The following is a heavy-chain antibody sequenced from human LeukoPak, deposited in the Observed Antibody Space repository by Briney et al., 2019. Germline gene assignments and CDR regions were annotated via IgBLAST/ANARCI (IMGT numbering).Heavy chain of an antibody. CDR2: ISGSGGST. J-gene: IGHJ4*02. CDR3: AKVNAQYQLLWGACDY. V-gene: IGHV3-23*01. CDR1: GFTFSSYA. Sequence: QPGGSLRLSCAAPGFTFSSYAMSWVRQAPGKGLEWASAISGSGGSTYYADSVKGRFTISRDNSKNTLYLQMNSLRAEDTAVYYCAKVNAQYQLLWGACDYWGQGTLVTVSS. D-gene: IGHD2-2*01.